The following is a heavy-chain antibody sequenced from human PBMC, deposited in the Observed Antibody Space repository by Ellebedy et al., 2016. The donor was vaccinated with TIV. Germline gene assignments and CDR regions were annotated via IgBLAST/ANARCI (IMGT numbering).Heavy chain of an antibody. V-gene: IGHV3-15*01. J-gene: IGHJ4*02. D-gene: IGHD3-10*01. Sequence: GESLKISCAASGFTFSNTWMSWVRQAPGMGLEWVGRIKSKADRETTDYAASVKGRFTISRDDSRNTLYLQMSSLETEDTAVYYCVTGLGSSGSYPHFEYWGQGTVVTVSS. CDR3: VTGLGSSGSYPHFEY. CDR1: GFTFSNTW. CDR2: IKSKADRETT.